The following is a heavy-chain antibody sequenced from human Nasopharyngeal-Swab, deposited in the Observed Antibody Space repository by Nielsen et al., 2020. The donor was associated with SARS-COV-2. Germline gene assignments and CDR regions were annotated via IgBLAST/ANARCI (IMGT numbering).Heavy chain of an antibody. CDR1: GFTVSSNY. CDR3: ARNSPVFQGYNYGSEPDY. Sequence: GGSLRLSCAASGFTVSSNYMSWVRQAPGKGLEWVSVIYSGGSTYYADSVKGRFTIPRHNSKNTLYLQMNSLRAEDTAVYYCARNSPVFQGYNYGSEPDYWGQGTLVTVSS. CDR2: IYSGGST. D-gene: IGHD5-18*01. J-gene: IGHJ4*02. V-gene: IGHV3-53*04.